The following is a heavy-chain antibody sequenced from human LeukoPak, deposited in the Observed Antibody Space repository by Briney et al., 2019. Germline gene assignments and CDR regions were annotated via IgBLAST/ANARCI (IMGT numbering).Heavy chain of an antibody. Sequence: PGGSLRLSCAASGFTFSNAWMSWVRQAPGKGLEWVGRIKSKTDGGTTDYAAPVKGRFTISRDDSKNTLYLQMNSLKTEDTAVYCCTTDQSPMVRGPMGYWGQGTLVTVSS. CDR1: GFTFSNAW. D-gene: IGHD3-10*01. CDR2: IKSKTDGGTT. V-gene: IGHV3-15*01. J-gene: IGHJ4*02. CDR3: TTDQSPMVRGPMGY.